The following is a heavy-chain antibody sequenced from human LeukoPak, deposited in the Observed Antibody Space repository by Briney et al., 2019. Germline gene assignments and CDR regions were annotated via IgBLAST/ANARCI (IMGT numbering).Heavy chain of an antibody. CDR3: ARGAGSPAFDY. J-gene: IGHJ4*02. V-gene: IGHV3-21*01. D-gene: IGHD6-19*01. Sequence: GGSLRLSCAASGFTFSSYSVNWVRQAPGKGLEWVSSISSSSSYIYYADSVKGRFTISRDNAKNSLYLQMNSLRAEDTAVYYCARGAGSPAFDYWGQGTLVTVSS. CDR2: ISSSSSYI. CDR1: GFTFSSYS.